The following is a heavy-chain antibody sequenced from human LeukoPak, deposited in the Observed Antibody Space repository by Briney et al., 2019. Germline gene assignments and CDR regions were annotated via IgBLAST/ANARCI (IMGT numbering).Heavy chain of an antibody. D-gene: IGHD4-17*01. J-gene: IGHJ6*03. Sequence: SETLSLTCTVSGGSISSSSYYWGWIRQPPWKGLEWIGTIYYSGSTYYNPSLKSRVTISVDTSKNQFSLKLSSVTAADTAVYYCAIRSSRTVTRDHYMDVSGKGTTATVSS. CDR1: GGSISSSSYY. CDR3: AIRSSRTVTRDHYMDV. V-gene: IGHV4-39*01. CDR2: IYYSGST.